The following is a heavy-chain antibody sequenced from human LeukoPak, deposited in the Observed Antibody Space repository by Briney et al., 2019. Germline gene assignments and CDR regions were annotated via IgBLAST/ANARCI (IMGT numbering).Heavy chain of an antibody. Sequence: GGSLRLSCAASGFTFSSYSMNWVRQAPGKGLEWVSSISSSSSYIYHADSVKGRFTISRDNAKNSLYLQMNSLRAEDTAVYYCARESVVTPYWGQGTLVTVSS. D-gene: IGHD4-23*01. CDR1: GFTFSSYS. V-gene: IGHV3-21*01. CDR3: ARESVVTPY. CDR2: ISSSSSYI. J-gene: IGHJ4*02.